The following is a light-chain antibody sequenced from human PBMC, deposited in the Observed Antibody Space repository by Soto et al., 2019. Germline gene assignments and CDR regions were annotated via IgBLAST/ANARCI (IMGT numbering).Light chain of an antibody. V-gene: IGKV3-20*01. Sequence: EIVLTQSPGTLSLSPGERATLSCRASQSVSSSYLGWYQKKTGQAPRLLIYAASSRATGIPDRFSGSGSGTDFTLTISRLEPEDFEVYYCQLYGDSPPFTFGGGTKVDIK. CDR2: AAS. CDR3: QLYGDSPPFT. J-gene: IGKJ4*01. CDR1: QSVSSSY.